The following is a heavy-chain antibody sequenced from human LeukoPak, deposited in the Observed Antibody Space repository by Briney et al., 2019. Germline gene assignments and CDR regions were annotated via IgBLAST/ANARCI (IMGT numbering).Heavy chain of an antibody. D-gene: IGHD2-2*03. Sequence: HPGGSLRLSCAASGFTFNSFSMDWVRQVPGKGLEWVSYISSSGNTIYYADSVKGRFTISRDNANNLLYLQMSGLRAEDTAVYYCARDPFPLGYCSSTSCRDYYYGMDVWGQGTTVTVSS. CDR1: GFTFNSFS. CDR3: ARDPFPLGYCSSTSCRDYYYGMDV. J-gene: IGHJ6*02. CDR2: ISSSGNTI. V-gene: IGHV3-48*04.